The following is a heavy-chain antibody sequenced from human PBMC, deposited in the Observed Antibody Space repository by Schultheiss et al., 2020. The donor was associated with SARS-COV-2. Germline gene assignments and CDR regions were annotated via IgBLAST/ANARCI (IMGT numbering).Heavy chain of an antibody. CDR1: GFSLSTSGVG. V-gene: IGHV2-5*02. Sequence: SGPTLVKPTQTLTLTCTFSGFSLSTSGVGVGWIRQPPGKALEWLALIYWDDDKRYSPSLKSRLTITKDTSKNQVVLTMTNMDPVDTATYYCAHTVRYSSGWRGYYCDYWGQGTLVTVSS. J-gene: IGHJ4*02. CDR2: IYWDDDK. D-gene: IGHD6-19*01. CDR3: AHTVRYSSGWRGYYCDY.